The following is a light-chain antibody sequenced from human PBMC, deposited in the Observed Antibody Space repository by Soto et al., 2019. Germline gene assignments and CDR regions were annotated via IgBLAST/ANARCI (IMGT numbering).Light chain of an antibody. CDR1: QAISNF. CDR3: QNYHSAPWT. V-gene: IGKV1-27*01. J-gene: IGKJ1*01. Sequence: IQMTQSPSTLSASVGDRVTITCRASQAISNFLAWYQQKPGKVPKLLMYGASTLPSGVPSRFSGSGSGTDFTLTISSLQPEDVATYYCQNYHSAPWTFGQGTKVDSK. CDR2: GAS.